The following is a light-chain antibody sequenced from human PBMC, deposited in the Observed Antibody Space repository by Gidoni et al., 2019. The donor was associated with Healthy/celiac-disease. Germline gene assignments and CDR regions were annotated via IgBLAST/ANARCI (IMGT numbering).Light chain of an antibody. V-gene: IGKV1-33*01. J-gene: IGKJ5*01. CDR2: DAS. CDR3: QQYDNLPIT. CDR1: QDISNY. Sequence: DIQMTQSPSSLSASVGDRVTITCQASQDISNYLNWHQQKPGKARKLLIYDASNLETGVPSRFSGSGSGTDFTFTISRLQPEDIATYYCQQYDNLPITFGQGTRLEIK.